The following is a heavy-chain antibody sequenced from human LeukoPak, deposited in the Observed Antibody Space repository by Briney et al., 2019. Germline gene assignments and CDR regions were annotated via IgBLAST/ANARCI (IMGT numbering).Heavy chain of an antibody. J-gene: IGHJ4*02. Sequence: GGSLRLSCAASGFTFSGFAMSWVRQAPGRGLEWVSSISAGSSNKYYADSVKGRFTISRDNSKNTLYLQMNSLRAEDTAVYYCARHPGIAAAGIDYWGQGTLVTVSS. D-gene: IGHD6-13*01. CDR1: GFTFSGFA. CDR3: ARHPGIAAAGIDY. V-gene: IGHV3-23*01. CDR2: ISAGSSNK.